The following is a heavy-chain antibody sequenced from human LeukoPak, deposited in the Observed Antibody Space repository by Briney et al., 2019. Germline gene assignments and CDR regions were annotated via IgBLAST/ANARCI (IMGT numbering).Heavy chain of an antibody. CDR2: INRDGSER. V-gene: IGHV3-7*03. CDR1: GFTFSNYW. CDR3: ARRNAMDV. J-gene: IGHJ6*02. Sequence: GSLSLSCAASGFTFSNYWMTWVRQAPGKGLEWVANINRDGSERYYVDSVKGRFTISRDDAKSSLYLQMNSLRAEDTAVYYCARRNAMDVWAKGPRSSFS.